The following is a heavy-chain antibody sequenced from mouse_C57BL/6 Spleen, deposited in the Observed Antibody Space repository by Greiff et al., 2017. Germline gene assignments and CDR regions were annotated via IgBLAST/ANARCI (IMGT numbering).Heavy chain of an antibody. V-gene: IGHV1-82*01. CDR2: IYPGDGDT. J-gene: IGHJ2*01. Sequence: VQLQQSGPELVKPGASVKISCKASGYAFSSSWMNWVKQRPGKGLEWIGRIYPGDGDTNYNGKFKGKATLTEDKSSSTAYMQLSSLTSEDSAVSFCARYNDGSHWGQGTTLTVSS. CDR1: GYAFSSSW. CDR3: ARYNDGSH. D-gene: IGHD2-3*01.